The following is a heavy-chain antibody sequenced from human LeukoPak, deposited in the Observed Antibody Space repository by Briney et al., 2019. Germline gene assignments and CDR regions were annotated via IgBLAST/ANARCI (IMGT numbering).Heavy chain of an antibody. D-gene: IGHD2/OR15-2a*01. V-gene: IGHV3-66*04. CDR3: ARQLFISTSFYYIFDF. J-gene: IGHJ4*02. Sequence: GGSLRLSCAASGFTVSSNYISWVRQAPGKGLEWVSVIHSDDSTYYADSVKDRFTISRDNSRNTLYLQMNSLRAEDTAVYYCARQLFISTSFYYIFDFWGQGTLVSVSS. CDR1: GFTVSSNY. CDR2: IHSDDST.